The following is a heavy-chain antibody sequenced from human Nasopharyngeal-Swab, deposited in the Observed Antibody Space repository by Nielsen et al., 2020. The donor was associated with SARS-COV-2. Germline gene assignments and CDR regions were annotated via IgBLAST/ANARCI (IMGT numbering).Heavy chain of an antibody. D-gene: IGHD5-12*01. CDR1: GFTFSSYS. Sequence: GGSLRLSCAASGFTFSSYSMNWVRQAPGKGLEWVSSISSSSSYIYYADSVKGRFTISRDNAKNSLYLQMNSLRAEDTAVYYCARDNSGYDYSDWGQGTLVTVSS. J-gene: IGHJ4*02. V-gene: IGHV3-21*01. CDR2: ISSSSSYI. CDR3: ARDNSGYDYSD.